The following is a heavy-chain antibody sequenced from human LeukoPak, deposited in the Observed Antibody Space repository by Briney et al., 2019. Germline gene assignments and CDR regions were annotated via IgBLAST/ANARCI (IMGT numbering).Heavy chain of an antibody. J-gene: IGHJ4*02. Sequence: PSETLSLTCTVYGGSISSGGYYWSWIRQHPGKGLEWIGYIYYSGSTYYNPSLKSRVTISVDTSKNQFSLKLSSVTAADTAVYYCARDRRGWSDYWGQGTLVTVSS. CDR1: GGSISSGGYY. D-gene: IGHD2-15*01. V-gene: IGHV4-31*03. CDR2: IYYSGST. CDR3: ARDRRGWSDY.